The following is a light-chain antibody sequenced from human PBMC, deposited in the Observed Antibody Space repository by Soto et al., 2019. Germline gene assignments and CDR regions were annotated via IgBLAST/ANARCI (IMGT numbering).Light chain of an antibody. Sequence: QSALTQPASVSGSPGQSITISCTGTSSDVGGYIYVSWYQQHPGKAPKLMIYEVTNRPSGISARFSGSKSGTTASLTISGLQAEDEADYYCSSYTGSGTYVLFGGGTKLTVL. CDR2: EVT. J-gene: IGLJ2*01. CDR1: SSDVGGYIY. V-gene: IGLV2-14*01. CDR3: SSYTGSGTYVL.